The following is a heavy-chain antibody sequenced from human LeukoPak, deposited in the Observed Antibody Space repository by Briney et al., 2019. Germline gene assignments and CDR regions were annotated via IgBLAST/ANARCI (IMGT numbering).Heavy chain of an antibody. CDR1: GGTFSSYA. V-gene: IGHV1-69*05. D-gene: IGHD6-13*01. CDR3: ARSSSSSWYPTKYNWFDP. CDR2: IIPIFGTA. Sequence: SVKVSCKASGGTFSSYAISWVRQAPGHGLEWMGGIIPIFGTANYAQKFQGRVTITTDESTSTAYMELSSLRSEDTAVYYCARSSSSSWYPTKYNWFDPWGQGTLVTVSS. J-gene: IGHJ5*02.